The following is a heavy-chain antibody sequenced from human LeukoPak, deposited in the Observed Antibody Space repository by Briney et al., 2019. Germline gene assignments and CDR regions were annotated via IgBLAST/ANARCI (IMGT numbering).Heavy chain of an antibody. V-gene: IGHV3-74*03. CDR3: TRVQAGRSGLMDV. D-gene: IGHD2-8*02. CDR2: ISPEGSGT. Sequence: GGSLRLSCAASGFSLSGYWMHWVRQAPGKGLVWVSRISPEGSGTTYADSVKGRFTISRDTAKNTVYLQTNSLRDEDAAVYHCTRVQAGRSGLMDVWGRGTTVTVSS. J-gene: IGHJ6*02. CDR1: GFSLSGYW.